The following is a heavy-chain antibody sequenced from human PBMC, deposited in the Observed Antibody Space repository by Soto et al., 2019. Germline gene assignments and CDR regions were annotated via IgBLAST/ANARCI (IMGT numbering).Heavy chain of an antibody. CDR1: GGSFSGYY. J-gene: IGHJ6*02. V-gene: IGHV4-34*01. CDR2: INHSGST. D-gene: IGHD4-4*01. Sequence: QVQLQQWGAGLLKPSETLSLTCAVYGGSFSGYYWSWIRQPPGKGLEWIGEINHSGSTNYNPSLKSRVTISVDTSKNQFSLKLSSVTAADTAVYYCACLPTVTRRHYYYYYGMDVWGQGTTVTVSS. CDR3: ACLPTVTRRHYYYYYGMDV.